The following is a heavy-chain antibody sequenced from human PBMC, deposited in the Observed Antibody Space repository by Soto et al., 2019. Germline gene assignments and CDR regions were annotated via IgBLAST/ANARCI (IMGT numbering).Heavy chain of an antibody. J-gene: IGHJ4*02. CDR3: ARDLGLLKSMFDY. D-gene: IGHD2-8*01. Sequence: LRLSCLASGFSFNSFNMNWIRRAPGRGLEWVASISVSGDNIYYGDSMQGRFTISRDNSKRSVFLDLNSLRVEDTAVYYCARDLGLLKSMFDYWGQGTLVTVSS. CDR1: GFSFNSFN. CDR2: ISVSGDNI. V-gene: IGHV3-21*01.